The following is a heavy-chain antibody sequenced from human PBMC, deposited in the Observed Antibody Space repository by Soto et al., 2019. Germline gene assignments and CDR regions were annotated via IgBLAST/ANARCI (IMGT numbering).Heavy chain of an antibody. D-gene: IGHD3-16*02. CDR1: GFSFSTSE. CDR2: IISIGTTI. V-gene: IGHV3-48*03. Sequence: HGGSLSLSCSASGFSFSTSEMNWVRPAPGKGLEWISYIISIGTTIYYADSVKGRFTISRDNAKNSLYLQMSGLRAEDTAVYYCAKGNSPVTVYWGQGTLVTVSS. J-gene: IGHJ4*02. CDR3: AKGNSPVTVY.